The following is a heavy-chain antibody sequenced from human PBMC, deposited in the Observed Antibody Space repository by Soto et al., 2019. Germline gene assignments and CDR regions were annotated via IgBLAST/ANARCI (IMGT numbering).Heavy chain of an antibody. Sequence: ASVKVSCKVSGYSFVGYYLHWMRQAPGQGLEWLGWINPTTGGTNYPQKFQGRVTMTRDTSISTAYMELSSLRSDDTAVYFCAGEIWEYNVDYGGQGTLVTVSS. CDR3: AGEIWEYNVDY. CDR2: INPTTGGT. V-gene: IGHV1-2*02. CDR1: GYSFVGYY. J-gene: IGHJ4*01. D-gene: IGHD1-1*01.